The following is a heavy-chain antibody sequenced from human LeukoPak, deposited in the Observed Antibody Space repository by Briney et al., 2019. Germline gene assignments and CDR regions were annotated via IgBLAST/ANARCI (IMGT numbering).Heavy chain of an antibody. CDR3: AKDRARTRIPVAPGYYYGMDV. CDR1: GITFSSYA. Sequence: LTGGSLRLSCAASGITFSSYAMSWVRQAPGKGLEWVSTISGRDGASYYADSVKGRFTISRDISKNTVFLQMNSLRAEDTAIYYCAKDRARTRIPVAPGYYYGMDVWGQGTTVTVSS. J-gene: IGHJ6*02. D-gene: IGHD6-19*01. CDR2: ISGRDGAS. V-gene: IGHV3-23*01.